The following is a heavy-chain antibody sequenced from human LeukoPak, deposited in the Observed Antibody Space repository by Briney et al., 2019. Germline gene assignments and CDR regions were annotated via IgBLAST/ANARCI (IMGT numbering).Heavy chain of an antibody. CDR3: ASAYGSGWYRADY. Sequence: GGSLRLSCAASGFTFSSYSMNWVRQAPGKGLEWVSSISSSSSYIYYADSVKGRFTTSRDNSKNTLYLQMNSLRAEDTAVYYCASAYGSGWYRADYWGQGTLVTVSS. CDR1: GFTFSSYS. V-gene: IGHV3-21*04. CDR2: ISSSSSYI. D-gene: IGHD6-19*01. J-gene: IGHJ4*02.